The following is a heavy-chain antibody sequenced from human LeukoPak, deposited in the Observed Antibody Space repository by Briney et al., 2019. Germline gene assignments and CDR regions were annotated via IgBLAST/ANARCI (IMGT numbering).Heavy chain of an antibody. CDR3: ARSAGGYRAFDI. CDR2: IYYSGST. J-gene: IGHJ3*02. Sequence: SETLSLTCTVSGGSISSYYWCWLRQSPGQGLEWIGYIYYSGSTNYNPSLKSRVTISVDTSKNQFSLQLSSVTAADTAVYYCARSAGGYRAFDIWGQGTMVTVSS. CDR1: GGSISSYY. D-gene: IGHD3-10*01. V-gene: IGHV4-59*01.